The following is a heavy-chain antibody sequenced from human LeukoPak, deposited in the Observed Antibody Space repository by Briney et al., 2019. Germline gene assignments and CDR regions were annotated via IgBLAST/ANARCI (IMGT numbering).Heavy chain of an antibody. CDR3: ARKQTGTMYDV. CDR2: FSSSGSA. D-gene: IGHD1-7*01. Sequence: PSETLSLTCIVPGGPISSSSSYWAWIRQSPGKGLEWIGTFSSSGSAYYPPSLTSRTSISKDTSDNQFSLRLYSVTAADTAVYYCARKQTGTMYDVWGQGTQVAVSS. V-gene: IGHV4-39*07. CDR1: GGPISSSSSY. J-gene: IGHJ4*02.